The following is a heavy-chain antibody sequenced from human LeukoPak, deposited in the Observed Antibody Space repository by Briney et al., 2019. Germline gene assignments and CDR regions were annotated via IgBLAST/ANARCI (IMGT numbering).Heavy chain of an antibody. J-gene: IGHJ5*02. CDR3: ARDPASGWFDP. V-gene: IGHV3-21*01. D-gene: IGHD6-25*01. CDR2: ISSSSSYI. CDR1: GFTFSSYS. Sequence: GGSLRLSCAASGFTFSSYSMNWVRQAPGKGLEWVSSISSSSSYIYYADSVKGRFTISRDNAKNSLYLQMNSLRAEVTAVYYCARDPASGWFDPWGQGTLVTVSS.